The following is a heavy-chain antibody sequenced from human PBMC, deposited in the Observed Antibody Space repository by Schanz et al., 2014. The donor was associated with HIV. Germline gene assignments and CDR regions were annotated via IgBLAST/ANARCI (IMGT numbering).Heavy chain of an antibody. CDR3: ARDTNFVLDV. V-gene: IGHV1-69*01. J-gene: IGHJ6*02. Sequence: QVHLVQSGAEVKKPGSSVKVSCKASGGTFTNYALNWVRQAPGQGLEWMGGIIPLFGTANYAQKFQGRVTITADESTSTAYMELSSLRSEDTAVYYCARDTNFVLDVWGQGTTVTVSS. CDR2: IIPLFGTA. CDR1: GGTFTNYA. D-gene: IGHD2-8*01.